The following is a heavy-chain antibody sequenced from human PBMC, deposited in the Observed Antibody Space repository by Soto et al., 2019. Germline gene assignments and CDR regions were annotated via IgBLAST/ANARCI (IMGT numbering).Heavy chain of an antibody. CDR3: AKDAVAYNGEWDWFDS. J-gene: IGHJ5*01. Sequence: DVQLLESGGGLVQPGGSLRLSCAASGFIFSDYAMTWVRQAPGKGLESVSAIGGTGGDTYYSDSVKGRFTISRDNSKNTLYLHMNSLSADDTAVYYCAKDAVAYNGEWDWFDSWGQGTLVTVSS. D-gene: IGHD6-19*01. CDR1: GFIFSDYA. V-gene: IGHV3-23*01. CDR2: IGGTGGDT.